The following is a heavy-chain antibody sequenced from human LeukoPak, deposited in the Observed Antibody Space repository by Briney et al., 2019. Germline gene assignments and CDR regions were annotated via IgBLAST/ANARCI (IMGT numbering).Heavy chain of an antibody. CDR2: IYYSGST. Sequence: SETLSLTCTVSGGSISSYYWSWIRQPPGKGLEWIGYIYYSGSTNYNPSLKSRVTISVDTSKNQFSLKLSSVTAADTAVHYCARHWMAVAPYWYFDLWGRGTLVTVSS. J-gene: IGHJ2*01. V-gene: IGHV4-59*08. D-gene: IGHD6-19*01. CDR3: ARHWMAVAPYWYFDL. CDR1: GGSISSYY.